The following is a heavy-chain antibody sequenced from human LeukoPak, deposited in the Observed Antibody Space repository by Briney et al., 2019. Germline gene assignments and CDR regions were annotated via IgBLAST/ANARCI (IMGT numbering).Heavy chain of an antibody. V-gene: IGHV3-23*01. CDR3: AKDLWPDKPNAKVDY. CDR1: GFTFNNYA. Sequence: GSLRLSCAASGFTFNNYAMSWVRQAPGKGLEWVSAISGSGGTTYYADSVKGRFTNSRDNSKNTLYLQMNSLRAEDTAVYYCAKDLWPDKPNAKVDYWGQGTLVTVSS. J-gene: IGHJ4*02. D-gene: IGHD3/OR15-3a*01. CDR2: ISGSGGTT.